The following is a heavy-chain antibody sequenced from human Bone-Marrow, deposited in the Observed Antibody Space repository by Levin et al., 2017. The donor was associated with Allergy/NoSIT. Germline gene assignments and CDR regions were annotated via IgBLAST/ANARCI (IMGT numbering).Heavy chain of an antibody. Sequence: PSETLSLTCTVSGGSISSYYWSWIRQPPGKGLEWIGYIYYTGSTSYNPSLKSRVTISIDTSKNQFSLKLSSVIAADTAVFFCAGGLGAMNVDYWGQGTLVTVPS. CDR1: GGSISSYY. J-gene: IGHJ4*02. D-gene: IGHD3-16*01. V-gene: IGHV4-59*01. CDR2: IYYTGST. CDR3: AGGLGAMNVDY.